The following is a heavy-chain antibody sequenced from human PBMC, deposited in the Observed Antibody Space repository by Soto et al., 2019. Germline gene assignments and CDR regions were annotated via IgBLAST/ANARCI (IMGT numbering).Heavy chain of an antibody. D-gene: IGHD4-17*01. V-gene: IGHV4-34*01. J-gene: IGHJ4*02. CDR3: ARAKSHDYGDYGFFFDY. Sequence: SETLSLTCAVYGGSFSGYYWSWIRQPPGKGLEWIGEINHSGSTNYNPSLKSRVTISVDTSKNQFSLKLSSVTAADTAVYYCARAKSHDYGDYGFFFDYWGQGTLVTVSS. CDR2: INHSGST. CDR1: GGSFSGYY.